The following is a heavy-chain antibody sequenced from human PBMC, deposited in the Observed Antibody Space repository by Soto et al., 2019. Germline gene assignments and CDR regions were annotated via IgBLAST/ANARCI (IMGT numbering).Heavy chain of an antibody. CDR3: AKVRYSSTWSFNH. CDR1: GFTFSTYG. CDR2: ISYDGSNK. J-gene: IGHJ4*02. D-gene: IGHD6-13*01. V-gene: IGHV3-30*18. Sequence: QVLLMESGGGVVQSGRSLRLSCAASGFTFSTYGMHWVRQGPGKGLEWVAFISYDGSNKYYADSVKGRFTISRDNSKYTLFLQMNSLRAEDTAIYYCAKVRYSSTWSFNHWGQGTQVTVS.